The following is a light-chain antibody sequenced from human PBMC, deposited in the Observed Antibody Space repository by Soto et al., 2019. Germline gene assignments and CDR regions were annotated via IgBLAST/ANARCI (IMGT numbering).Light chain of an antibody. CDR1: QSVSSNY. CDR2: GPS. Sequence: SPGALSLTRGERAALSGRASQSVSSNYLAWYQQKPGQAPRLLIYGPSTRATGIPDRFSGSGSGTDFILTISRLEPEDVAVYYSQQYDSSPRPFGQGTKVAIK. V-gene: IGKV3-20*01. J-gene: IGKJ1*01. CDR3: QQYDSSPRP.